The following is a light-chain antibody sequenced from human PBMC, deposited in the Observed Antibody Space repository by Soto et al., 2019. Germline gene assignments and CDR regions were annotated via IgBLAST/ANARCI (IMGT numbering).Light chain of an antibody. CDR1: QTISTH. J-gene: IGKJ4*01. CDR2: GAS. CDR3: QQRFNWPPGVS. Sequence: EVELTQSPVTLSVSGGARATLSCRSSQTISTHLAWYQQKPGQAPRLLIYGASTRATAVPARFSGSGSGTDFTLTISRVQSEDAAVYYCQQRFNWPPGVSFGGGTKVESK. V-gene: IGKV3-15*01.